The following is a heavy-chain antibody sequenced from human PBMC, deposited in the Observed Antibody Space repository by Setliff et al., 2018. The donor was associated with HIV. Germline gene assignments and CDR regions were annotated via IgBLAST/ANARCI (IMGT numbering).Heavy chain of an antibody. CDR3: AKDISCTGGSCKNFDY. J-gene: IGHJ4*02. Sequence: ASVKVSCKASGYTFTDYFIHWVRQAPGQGLEWMGWISPHNGDRKIPQRFRGRVTMTRDTSISTVYMELSGLTSDDTAVYYCAKDISCTGGSCKNFDYWGQGTLVTVSS. D-gene: IGHD2-15*01. CDR1: GYTFTDYF. CDR2: ISPHNGDR. V-gene: IGHV1-2*02.